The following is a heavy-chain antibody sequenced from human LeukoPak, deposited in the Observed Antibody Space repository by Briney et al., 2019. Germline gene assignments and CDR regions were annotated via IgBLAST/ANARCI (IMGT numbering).Heavy chain of an antibody. D-gene: IGHD6-13*01. CDR2: INPNSGGT. Sequence: ASVKVSCKASGYTFTGYYMHWVRQAPGQGLEWMGRINPNSGGTNYAQKFQGRVTMTRDTSISTAYMELSRLRSDDTAVYYCARVGYSSSWYFDYWSQGTLVTVSS. V-gene: IGHV1-2*06. CDR1: GYTFTGYY. CDR3: ARVGYSSSWYFDY. J-gene: IGHJ4*02.